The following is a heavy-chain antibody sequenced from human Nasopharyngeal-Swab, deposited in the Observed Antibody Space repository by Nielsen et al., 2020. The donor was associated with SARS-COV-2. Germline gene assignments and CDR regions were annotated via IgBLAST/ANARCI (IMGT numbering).Heavy chain of an antibody. J-gene: IGHJ3*02. V-gene: IGHV1-46*01. D-gene: IGHD3-3*01. CDR1: GYTFTSYY. Sequence: ASVKVSCKASGYTFTSYYMHWVRQAPGQGLEWMGIINPSGGSTSYAQKFQGRVTMTRDTSTSTVYMELSSLRSEDTAVYCCARDRRITIFGVVIKPGDAFDIWGQGTMVTVSS. CDR2: INPSGGST. CDR3: ARDRRITIFGVVIKPGDAFDI.